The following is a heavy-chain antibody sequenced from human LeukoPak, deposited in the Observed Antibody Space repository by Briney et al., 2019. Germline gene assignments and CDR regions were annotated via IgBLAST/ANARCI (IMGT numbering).Heavy chain of an antibody. D-gene: IGHD3-10*01. CDR2: ITGTDGST. V-gene: IGHV3-23*01. Sequence: GGSLRLSCAASGFTFSYYAMSWVRQAPGEGLEWVSGITGTDGSTYYADSVKGRFTISRDNSKSALYLQMNSLRAEDAALYYCAKAFNYGSGYNYKTFDSWGQGTLVTVSS. CDR1: GFTFSYYA. CDR3: AKAFNYGSGYNYKTFDS. J-gene: IGHJ4*02.